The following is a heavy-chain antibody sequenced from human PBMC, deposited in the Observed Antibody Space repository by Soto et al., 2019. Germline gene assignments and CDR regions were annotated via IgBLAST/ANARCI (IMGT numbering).Heavy chain of an antibody. CDR3: AKTFLARYCSSSICYDPADYFDS. D-gene: IGHD2-2*01. J-gene: IGHJ4*02. V-gene: IGHV3-23*01. Sequence: XGSLILSCAASGFTFNNYAMSWVRQAPGKGLEWVSSINNGGDNIYYADSVKGRFTISRDNSKSTLYLQMNSLRAEDTAVYYCAKTFLARYCSSSICYDPADYFDSWGQGTLVTVSS. CDR2: INNGGDNI. CDR1: GFTFNNYA.